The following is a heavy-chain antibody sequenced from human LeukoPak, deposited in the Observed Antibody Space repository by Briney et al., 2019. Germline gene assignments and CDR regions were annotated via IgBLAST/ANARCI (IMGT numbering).Heavy chain of an antibody. CDR3: ARGGRPRFAY. CDR1: GFTFSSYT. J-gene: IGHJ4*02. CDR2: ISSTSGNI. D-gene: IGHD1-26*01. V-gene: IGHV3-48*04. Sequence: GGSLRLSCAASGFTFSSYTMNWVRRAPGKGLEWVSYISSTSGNIYYADSVKGRFTISRDNAKNSLFLQMNSLRGEDTATYYCARGGRPRFAYWGQGTLVTVSS.